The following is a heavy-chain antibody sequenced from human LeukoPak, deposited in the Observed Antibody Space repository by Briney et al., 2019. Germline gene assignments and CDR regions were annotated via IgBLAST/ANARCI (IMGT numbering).Heavy chain of an antibody. CDR2: IIPIFGTA. Sequence: ASVKVSCKASGGTFSSYAISWVRQAPGQGLEWMGGIIPIFGTANYAQKFQGRVTITTDESTSTAYMGLSSLRSEDTAVYYCARDPYYGGRLSGFDYSGQGTLVTVSS. CDR1: GGTFSSYA. J-gene: IGHJ4*02. D-gene: IGHD3-10*01. CDR3: ARDPYYGGRLSGFDY. V-gene: IGHV1-69*05.